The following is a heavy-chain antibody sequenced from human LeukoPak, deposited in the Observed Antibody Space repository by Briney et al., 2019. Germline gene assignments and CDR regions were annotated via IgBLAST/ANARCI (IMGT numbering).Heavy chain of an antibody. J-gene: IGHJ4*02. D-gene: IGHD5-12*01. CDR3: ASIVATIKSFDY. CDR2: INPNSGGT. Sequence: ASVKVSCKASGYTFTGYYMHWVRQASGQGLEWMGWINPNSGGTNYAQKFQGRVTMTRDTSISTAYMELSRLRSDDTAVYYCASIVATIKSFDYWGQGTLVTVSS. V-gene: IGHV1-2*02. CDR1: GYTFTGYY.